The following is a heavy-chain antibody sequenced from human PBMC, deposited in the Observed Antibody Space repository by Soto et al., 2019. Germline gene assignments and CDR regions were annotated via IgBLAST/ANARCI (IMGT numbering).Heavy chain of an antibody. Sequence: QVQLQQWGAGPLKPSETLSLTCAVYGGSFSGYYWSWIRQPPGKGLEWIGEINHSGSTNYNPSLKSRVTISVDTSKNQFSLKLSSVTAADTAVYYCARGSIPPRCSGGSCYPGTHNWFDPWGQGTLVTVSS. J-gene: IGHJ5*02. CDR1: GGSFSGYY. CDR2: INHSGST. V-gene: IGHV4-34*01. D-gene: IGHD2-15*01. CDR3: ARGSIPPRCSGGSCYPGTHNWFDP.